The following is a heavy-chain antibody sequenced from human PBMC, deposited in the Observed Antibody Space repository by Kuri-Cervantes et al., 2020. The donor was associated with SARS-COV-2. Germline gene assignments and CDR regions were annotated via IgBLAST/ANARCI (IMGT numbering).Heavy chain of an antibody. V-gene: IGHV4-34*01. CDR3: AGWPVVPAANPKWGIDY. CDR1: GGSFSGYY. CDR2: INHSGST. J-gene: IGHJ4*02. D-gene: IGHD2-2*01. Sequence: SETLSLTCAVYGGSFSGYYWSWIRQPPGKGLEWIEEINHSGSTNYNPSLKSRVTISVDTSKNQSSLKLSSVTAADTAVYYCAGWPVVPAANPKWGIDYWGQGTLVTVSS.